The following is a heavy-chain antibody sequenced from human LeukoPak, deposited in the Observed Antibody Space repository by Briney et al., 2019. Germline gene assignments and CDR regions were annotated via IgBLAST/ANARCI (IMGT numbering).Heavy chain of an antibody. V-gene: IGHV3-23*01. J-gene: IGHJ4*02. Sequence: GGSLRLSCAASGFTFSSYAMSWVRQAPGKGLEWVSAISGSGGSTYYADSVKGRFTISRDNSKNTLYLQMNSLRAEDTAVYYCAKGYGSVTRPYYFDYWGQGTLVTVSS. CDR1: GFTFSSYA. CDR3: AKGYGSVTRPYYFDY. CDR2: ISGSGGST. D-gene: IGHD3-10*01.